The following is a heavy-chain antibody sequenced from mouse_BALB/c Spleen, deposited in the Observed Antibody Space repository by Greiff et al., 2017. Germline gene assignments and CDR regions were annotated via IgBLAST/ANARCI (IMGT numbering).Heavy chain of an antibody. CDR3: ARHITRDAMDY. CDR2: INPYNGAT. CDR1: GYSFTGYY. Sequence: VQLQQSGPELVKPGASVKISCKASGYSFTGYYMHWVKQSHVKSLEWIGRINPYNGATSYNQNFKDKASLTVDKSSSTAYMELHSLTSEDSAVYYCARHITRDAMDYWGQGTSVTVSS. V-gene: IGHV1-31*01. J-gene: IGHJ4*01. D-gene: IGHD1-1*01.